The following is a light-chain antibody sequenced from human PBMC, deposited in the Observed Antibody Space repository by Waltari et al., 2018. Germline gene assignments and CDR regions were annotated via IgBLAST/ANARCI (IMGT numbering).Light chain of an antibody. J-gene: IGKJ1*01. CDR2: WAS. V-gene: IGKV4-1*01. CDR1: QSVLYNNYNQNY. Sequence: DIVMTQSPDSLAVSLGERATIKCKSSQSVLYNNYNQNYLAWYQQKPGQPPELLIKWASTRESGGPDRFSGSGSGTDFTLTISSLQAEDVAFYYCQQYYSSPWTFGQGTKVEVK. CDR3: QQYYSSPWT.